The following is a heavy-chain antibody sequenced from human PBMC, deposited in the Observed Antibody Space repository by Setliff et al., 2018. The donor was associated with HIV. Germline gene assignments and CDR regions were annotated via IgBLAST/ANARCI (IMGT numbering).Heavy chain of an antibody. CDR3: ASDISPDDGYNRLHYFDY. J-gene: IGHJ4*02. Sequence: PSETLSLTCAVSGYSISSGYYWGWIRQPPGKGLEWVGRIYHSGTTYYKPSLKSRVTISVDTSKNQFSLRLNSVTAADTAVYYCASDISPDDGYNRLHYFDYWGQGTLVTVSS. D-gene: IGHD5-12*01. V-gene: IGHV4-38-2*01. CDR2: IYHSGTT. CDR1: GYSISSGYY.